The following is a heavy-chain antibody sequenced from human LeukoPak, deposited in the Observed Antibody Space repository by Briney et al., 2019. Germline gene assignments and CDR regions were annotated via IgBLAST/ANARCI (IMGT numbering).Heavy chain of an antibody. Sequence: SETLSLTCTVSGDSISSGLYYYNWIRQHPGEGLEWIGCTHYSGTTYYSSSLKSRLIISLDTSKNQLSLKLTSVTAADTAVYHCARGRRGKYSPYFYYHMDVWGTGTTVTISS. CDR2: THYSGTT. CDR3: ARGRRGKYSPYFYYHMDV. D-gene: IGHD1-26*01. J-gene: IGHJ6*03. V-gene: IGHV4-31*03. CDR1: GDSISSGLYY.